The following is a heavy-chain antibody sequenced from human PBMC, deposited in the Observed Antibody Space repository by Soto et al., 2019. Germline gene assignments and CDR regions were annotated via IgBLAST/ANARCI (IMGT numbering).Heavy chain of an antibody. V-gene: IGHV1-8*01. D-gene: IGHD1-1*01. CDR1: GYTFTSYD. Sequence: ASVKVSCKASGYTFTSYDIYWVRQATGQGLEWMGWMNPNTGNSGYAQKFQGRVTMTSDTSISTAHMGLSSLRSEDTAVYYCARRAETNGWNGFGADKYYFDFWGQGTLVTVSS. J-gene: IGHJ4*02. CDR2: MNPNTGNS. CDR3: ARRAETNGWNGFGADKYYFDF.